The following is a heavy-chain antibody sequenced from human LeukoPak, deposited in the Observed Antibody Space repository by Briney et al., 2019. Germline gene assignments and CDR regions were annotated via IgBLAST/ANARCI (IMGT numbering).Heavy chain of an antibody. J-gene: IGHJ4*02. V-gene: IGHV3-53*01. Sequence: GGSLRLSCAASGFTFSSYTMNWVRQASGKGLEWVSVIYDDGSTYYADSVKGRFTISRDNSKNTLYLQMNSLRAEDTAVYYCAREENHIVTTSYYFDHWGQGTLVTVSS. CDR3: AREENHIVTTSYYFDH. CDR1: GFTFSSYT. CDR2: IYDDGST. D-gene: IGHD5-12*01.